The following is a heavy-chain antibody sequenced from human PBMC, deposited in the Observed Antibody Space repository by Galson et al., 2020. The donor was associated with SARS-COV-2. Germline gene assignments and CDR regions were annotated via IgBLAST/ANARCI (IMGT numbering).Heavy chain of an antibody. J-gene: IGHJ6*02. CDR3: AGELLDYYGMDV. CDR2: IWYDGSNK. CDR1: GFTFSSYG. V-gene: IGHV3-33*01. Sequence: PGGSLRLSCAASGFTFSSYGMHWVRQAPGKGLEWVALIWYDGSNKYYADSVKGRFTISRDNSKNTLYLQMNSLRAEDTAVYYCAGELLDYYGMDVWGQGTTVTVSS.